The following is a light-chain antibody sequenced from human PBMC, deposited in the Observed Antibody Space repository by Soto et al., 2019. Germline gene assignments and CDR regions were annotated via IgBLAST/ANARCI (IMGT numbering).Light chain of an antibody. V-gene: IGKV1-17*01. J-gene: IGKJ1*01. Sequence: DIQMTQFPSSLSASVGDRFTITCRSSQGVRNDLGRYQPKPGKAPKRMIYAASSLQSGVPSRFIGSGSGTEFTLAISRLQPEDSAPFYVQQHCTYPLTVGQGPKVEIK. CDR3: QQHCTYPLT. CDR1: QGVRND. CDR2: AAS.